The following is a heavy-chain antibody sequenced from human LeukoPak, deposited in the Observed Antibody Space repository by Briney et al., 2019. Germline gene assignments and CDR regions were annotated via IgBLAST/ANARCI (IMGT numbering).Heavy chain of an antibody. J-gene: IGHJ4*02. Sequence: PSETLSLTCGVSGGSFSGYFWNWVRQSPGKGLEWVSVTYSGGSTFYADSVKGRFTISRDSSKNTVYLQMNSLRGEDTAVYYCARDRAYSYGFAYYFADWGQGTLVTVSS. D-gene: IGHD5-18*01. CDR1: GGSFSGYF. CDR2: TYSGGST. CDR3: ARDRAYSYGFAYYFAD. V-gene: IGHV3-66*01.